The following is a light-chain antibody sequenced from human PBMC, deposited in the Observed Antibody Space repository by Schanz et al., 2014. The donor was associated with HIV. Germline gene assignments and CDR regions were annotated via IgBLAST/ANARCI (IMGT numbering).Light chain of an antibody. CDR1: RSDGGGYNH. V-gene: IGLV2-14*01. CDR3: SSYTSSSTPLV. CDR2: DVS. J-gene: IGLJ3*02. Sequence: QSALTQPASVSASPGQSVTISCTGTRSDGGGYNHPPWNQQPPGKAPKLMIYDVSNRPSGVSNRFSASKSGNTASLTISGLQAEDEADYYCSSYTSSSTPLVFGGGTKLTVL.